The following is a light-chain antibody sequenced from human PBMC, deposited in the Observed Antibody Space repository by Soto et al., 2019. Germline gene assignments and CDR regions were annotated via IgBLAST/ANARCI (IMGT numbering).Light chain of an antibody. V-gene: IGLV1-44*01. CDR3: AAWYDSLNGPV. CDR2: RTN. CDR1: TSNVGEYT. J-gene: IGLJ2*01. Sequence: QSVLTQPPSASGTPGQRVTISCSGSTSNVGEYTVDWYQQVPGAAPKLLIYRTNQRPSGVPDRISGSKSSTSASLAISGLQSGDEADYYCAAWYDSLNGPVFGGGTKLAVL.